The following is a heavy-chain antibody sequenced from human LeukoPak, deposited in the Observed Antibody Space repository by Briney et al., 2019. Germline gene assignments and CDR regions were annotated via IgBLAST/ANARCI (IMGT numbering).Heavy chain of an antibody. Sequence: GGSLRLSCAASGFTFSSYAMNWVRQAPGKGLEWVSGISGNGGSTYYADSVKGRFTISRDNSKNTLYLQMNSLRAEDTAVYYCAKQGATAVAAGGDFDYWGQGTLVTVSS. V-gene: IGHV3-23*01. J-gene: IGHJ4*02. CDR3: AKQGATAVAAGGDFDY. D-gene: IGHD6-19*01. CDR2: ISGNGGST. CDR1: GFTFSSYA.